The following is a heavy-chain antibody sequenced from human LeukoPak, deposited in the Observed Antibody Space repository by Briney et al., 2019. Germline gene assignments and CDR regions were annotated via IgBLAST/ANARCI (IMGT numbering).Heavy chain of an antibody. Sequence: GGSLRLYCAASGFTFSSYAMSWVRQAPGKGLEWVSAISGSGGSTYYADSVKGRFTISRDNSKNTLYLQMNSLRAEDTAVYYCAKDDFWSGSVGMDVWGQGTTVTVSS. CDR1: GFTFSSYA. V-gene: IGHV3-23*01. D-gene: IGHD3-3*01. J-gene: IGHJ6*02. CDR2: ISGSGGST. CDR3: AKDDFWSGSVGMDV.